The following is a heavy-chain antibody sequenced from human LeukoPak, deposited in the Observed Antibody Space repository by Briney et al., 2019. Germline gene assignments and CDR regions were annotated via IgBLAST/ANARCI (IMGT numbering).Heavy chain of an antibody. CDR2: ISGSGGST. V-gene: IGHV3-23*01. CDR3: AKWGAPYDILTAVDY. CDR1: GFTFSSYA. J-gene: IGHJ4*02. D-gene: IGHD3-9*01. Sequence: PGGSLRLSCAASGFTFSSYAMSWVRQAPGKGLEWVSAISGSGGSTYYADSVKGRFTISRDNSKNTLYLQMNSLRAEDTAVYYCAKWGAPYDILTAVDYWGQGTLVTVSS.